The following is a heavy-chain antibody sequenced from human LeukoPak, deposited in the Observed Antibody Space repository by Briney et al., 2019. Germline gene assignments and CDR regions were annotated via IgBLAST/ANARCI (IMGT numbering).Heavy chain of an antibody. CDR1: GFTFSSHG. CDR3: AKGYGWEASYYYYYMDV. V-gene: IGHV3-23*01. Sequence: GGSLRLSCAASGFTFSSHGMSWVRQAPGKGLEWVSTISGSGDYTYYADSVKGRFTISRDNSKNTLYLQMKSPRTEDTAVYYCAKGYGWEASYYYYYMDVWGKGTTVTISS. CDR2: ISGSGDYT. D-gene: IGHD1-26*01. J-gene: IGHJ6*03.